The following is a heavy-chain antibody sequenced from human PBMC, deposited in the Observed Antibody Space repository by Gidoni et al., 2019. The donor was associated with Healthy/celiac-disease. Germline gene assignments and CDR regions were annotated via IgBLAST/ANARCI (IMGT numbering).Heavy chain of an antibody. Sequence: AASGFTFSSYAMSWVRQAPGKGLEWVSAISGSGGSTYYADSVKGRFTISRDNSKNTLYMKMNSLRAEETAVYYCAKDRYYYDSSGYYPLFDYWGQGTLVTVSS. D-gene: IGHD3-22*01. CDR1: GFTFSSYA. J-gene: IGHJ4*02. CDR3: AKDRYYYDSSGYYPLFDY. CDR2: ISGSGGST. V-gene: IGHV3-23*01.